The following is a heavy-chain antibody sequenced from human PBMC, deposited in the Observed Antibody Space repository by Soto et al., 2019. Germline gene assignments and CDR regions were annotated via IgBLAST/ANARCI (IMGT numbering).Heavy chain of an antibody. D-gene: IGHD5-18*01. Sequence: LRLSCAASGFTFASYAMSWVRQAPGKGLAWVSSVSGNGDTTFYADSVQGRFTISRDNSKSTLYLQMNSLSAEDTAIYYCAKGPQWPIQHFWGQGTLVTVSS. CDR1: GFTFASYA. CDR2: VSGNGDTT. V-gene: IGHV3-23*01. J-gene: IGHJ4*02. CDR3: AKGPQWPIQHF.